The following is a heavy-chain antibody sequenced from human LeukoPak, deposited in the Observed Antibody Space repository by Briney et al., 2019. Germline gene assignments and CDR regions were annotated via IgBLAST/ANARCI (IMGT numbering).Heavy chain of an antibody. CDR3: APTFSGHDYYFDY. CDR2: INPSGGST. J-gene: IGHJ4*02. D-gene: IGHD5-12*01. V-gene: IGHV1-46*01. CDR1: GDTFSSYY. Sequence: ASVKVSCKASGDTFSSYYMHWVRQAPGQGLEWMGIINPSGGSTTYAQKFQGRVTMTRDTSITTAYMELSSLRSDDTAVYYCAPTFSGHDYYFDYWGQGTLVTVSS.